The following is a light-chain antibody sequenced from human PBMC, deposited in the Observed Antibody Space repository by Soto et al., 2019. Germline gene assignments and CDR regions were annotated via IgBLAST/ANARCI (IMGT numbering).Light chain of an antibody. Sequence: QSVLTQPPSVSAAPGQIVTISCSGSSSNIGNNYVSCYQQLPGTAPKLLIYDNNKRPLGIPDRFSGSKSGTSATLGITGLQTGDEADYYCGTWDSSLSAYVFGTGTKLTVL. V-gene: IGLV1-51*01. CDR2: DNN. CDR1: SSNIGNNY. J-gene: IGLJ1*01. CDR3: GTWDSSLSAYV.